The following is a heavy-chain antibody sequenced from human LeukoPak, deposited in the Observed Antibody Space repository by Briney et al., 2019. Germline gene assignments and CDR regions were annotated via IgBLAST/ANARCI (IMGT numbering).Heavy chain of an antibody. CDR1: GFSFEDFA. CDR2: ISWNSGNI. D-gene: IGHD3-10*01. J-gene: IGHJ6*02. CDR3: TKDKRIDYSGAGSYYNEAYYYYGMDV. V-gene: IGHV3-9*01. Sequence: SGGSLRLSCAASGFSFEDFAMHWVRQGPGKGLEWVSGISWNSGNIGYADSVKGRFTISRDNAKRSLYLQMNSLRAEDTALYYCTKDKRIDYSGAGSYYNEAYYYYGMDVWGQGTTVTVSS.